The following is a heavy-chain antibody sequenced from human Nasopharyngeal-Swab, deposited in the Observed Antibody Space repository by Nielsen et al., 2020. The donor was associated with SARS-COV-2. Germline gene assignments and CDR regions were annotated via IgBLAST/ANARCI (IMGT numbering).Heavy chain of an antibody. CDR2: ISSSSSTI. V-gene: IGHV3-48*02. CDR3: AREPAARPPAPDYYYYYGMDV. CDR1: GFTFSSYS. J-gene: IGHJ6*02. D-gene: IGHD6-6*01. Sequence: LSLTRAASGFTFSSYSMNWVRQAPGKGLEWVSYISSSSSTIYYADSVKGRFTISRDNAKNSLYLQMNSLRDEDTAVYYCAREPAARPPAPDYYYYYGMDVWGQGTTVTVSS.